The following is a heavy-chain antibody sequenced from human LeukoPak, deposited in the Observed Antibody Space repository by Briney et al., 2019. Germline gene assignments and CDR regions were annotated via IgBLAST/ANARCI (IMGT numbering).Heavy chain of an antibody. V-gene: IGHV3-74*01. CDR1: GFTFSSYW. J-gene: IGHJ4*02. CDR3: ARDPGPLRYDPSNFDY. Sequence: GGSLRLSCAASGFTFSSYWMHWVRQAPGKGLVWVSRINSDGSSTSYADSVKGGFTISRDNAKNTLYLQMNSLRAEDTAVYYCARDPGPLRYDPSNFDYWGQGTLVTVSS. D-gene: IGHD4-17*01. CDR2: INSDGSST.